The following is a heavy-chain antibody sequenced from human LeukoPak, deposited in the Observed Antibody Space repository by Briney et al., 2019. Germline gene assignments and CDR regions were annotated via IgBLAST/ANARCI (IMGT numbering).Heavy chain of an antibody. J-gene: IGHJ4*02. CDR1: GFTFSSYS. V-gene: IGHV3-21*01. CDR2: ISSSSSYI. D-gene: IGHD2-15*01. CDR3: ARDPQYCSGGSCYSGLDY. Sequence: GGSLRLSCAASGFTFSSYSMNWVRQAPGKGLEWVSSISSSSSYIYYADSVKGRFTISRDNAKNSLYLQMNSLRAEDTAVYYCARDPQYCSGGSCYSGLDYWGQGTLVTVSS.